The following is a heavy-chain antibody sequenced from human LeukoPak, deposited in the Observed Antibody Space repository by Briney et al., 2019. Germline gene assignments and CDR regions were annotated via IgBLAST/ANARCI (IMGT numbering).Heavy chain of an antibody. J-gene: IGHJ5*02. V-gene: IGHV1-3*01. Sequence: GASVKVSCKASGYTFTSYAMHWVRQAPGQRLEWMGWINAGNGNTKYSQEFQGRVTMTRDTSISTAYMELSRLRSDDTAVYYCARDLTILLYYNWFDPWGQGTLVTVSS. D-gene: IGHD2-15*01. CDR3: ARDLTILLYYNWFDP. CDR2: INAGNGNT. CDR1: GYTFTSYA.